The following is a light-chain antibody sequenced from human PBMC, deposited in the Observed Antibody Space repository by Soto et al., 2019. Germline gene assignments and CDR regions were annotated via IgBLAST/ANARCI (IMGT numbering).Light chain of an antibody. J-gene: IGKJ5*01. CDR2: SGS. CDR3: MQALQSLT. Sequence: EIVMTQSPLTLPVTPGEPSSISCRSSQSLLYNNTYNYLDWYVQKPGQSPQLLIYSGSNRAPGVPDRFSGSGSGTDFTLKINRVEAEDVGTYYCMQALQSLTXGQGTRREIK. CDR1: QSLLYNNTYNY. V-gene: IGKV2-28*01.